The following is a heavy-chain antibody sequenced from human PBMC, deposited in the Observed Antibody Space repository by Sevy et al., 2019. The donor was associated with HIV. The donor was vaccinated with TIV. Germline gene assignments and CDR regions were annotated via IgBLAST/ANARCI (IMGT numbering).Heavy chain of an antibody. Sequence: SETLSLTCDVSGASISSGGYSWNWIRQPPGKGLEWIGFIYHGGSTYYNPSLQSRVTMSVDRPKNQFSPKLTSVTAADTALYYWARSMTTMTVAFVFWGKGTRVPVPP. CDR3: ARSMTTMTVAFVF. CDR1: GASISSGGYS. D-gene: IGHD4-17*01. V-gene: IGHV4-30-2*01. J-gene: IGHJ3*01. CDR2: IYHGGST.